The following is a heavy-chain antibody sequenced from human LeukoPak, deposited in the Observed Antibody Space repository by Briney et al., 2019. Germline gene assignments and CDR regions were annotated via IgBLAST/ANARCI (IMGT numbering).Heavy chain of an antibody. Sequence: SETLSLTCAVYGGSFSGYYWTWIRQPPGKGLEWIGEINHSGNTNYNPSLKTRVTISVDTSKNQFSLKLNSVTAADTAVYYCARDGSGVRGEENWFDPWGQGTLVTVSS. V-gene: IGHV4-34*01. CDR1: GGSFSGYY. D-gene: IGHD3-10*01. J-gene: IGHJ5*02. CDR3: ARDGSGVRGEENWFDP. CDR2: INHSGNT.